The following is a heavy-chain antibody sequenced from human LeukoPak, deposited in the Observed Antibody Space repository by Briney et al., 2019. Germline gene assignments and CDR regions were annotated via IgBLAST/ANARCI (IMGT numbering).Heavy chain of an antibody. CDR3: VRDPARPLYYYYGMDV. V-gene: IGHV1-18*04. Sequence: ASVKVSCKASGYTFTGYYMHWVRQAPGQGLEWMGWISTYNGNTNYAQKLQGRVTMTTDTSTNTAYMELRSLRSDDTAVYYCVRDPARPLYYYYGMDVWGQGTTVTVSS. CDR1: GYTFTGYY. CDR2: ISTYNGNT. J-gene: IGHJ6*02.